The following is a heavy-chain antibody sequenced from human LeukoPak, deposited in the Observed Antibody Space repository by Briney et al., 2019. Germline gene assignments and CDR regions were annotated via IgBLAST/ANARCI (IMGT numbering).Heavy chain of an antibody. D-gene: IGHD1-26*01. Sequence: GGSLRLSCAASGFTFDDYAMHWVRQAPGKGLEWVSLISWDGGSTYYADSVKGRFTISRDNSKNSLYLQMNSLRAEDTALYYCAEDRTGGGATTHFDYWGQGTLVTVSS. CDR1: GFTFDDYA. J-gene: IGHJ4*02. CDR2: ISWDGGST. V-gene: IGHV3-43D*03. CDR3: AEDRTGGGATTHFDY.